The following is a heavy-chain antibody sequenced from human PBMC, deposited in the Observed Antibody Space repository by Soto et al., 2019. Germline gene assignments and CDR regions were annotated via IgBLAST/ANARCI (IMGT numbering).Heavy chain of an antibody. D-gene: IGHD3-10*01. J-gene: IGHJ6*02. CDR2: INAGNDNT. CDR1: GYPFTSYV. CDR3: ARGSMQLLYGMDV. V-gene: IGHV1-3*01. Sequence: ASLKVSCKSSGYPFTSYVIHWVRQAPGQGLEWMGWINAGNDNTNYPQRFQGRVTMTRDISASTVYMELTSLRSEDTAVYYCARGSMQLLYGMDVWGQGTTVTVSS.